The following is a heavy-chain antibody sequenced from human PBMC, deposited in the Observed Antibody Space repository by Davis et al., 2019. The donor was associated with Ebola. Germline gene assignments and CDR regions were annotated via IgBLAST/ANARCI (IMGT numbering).Heavy chain of an antibody. J-gene: IGHJ4*02. CDR1: GGSISSSSYY. D-gene: IGHD3-16*01. Sequence: PSETLSLTCTVSGGSISSSSYYWGWIRQPPGKGLEWIGSIYYSGSTYYNPSLKSRVTISVDTSKNQFSLKLSSVTAADTALYYCAKAILGTFRGYDFWGQGTLVTVSS. V-gene: IGHV4-39*07. CDR2: IYYSGST. CDR3: AKAILGTFRGYDF.